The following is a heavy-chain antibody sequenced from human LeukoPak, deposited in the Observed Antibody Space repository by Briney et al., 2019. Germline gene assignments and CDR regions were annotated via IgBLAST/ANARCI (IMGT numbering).Heavy chain of an antibody. V-gene: IGHV3-9*03. D-gene: IGHD3-10*01. J-gene: IGHJ6*02. Sequence: GGSLRLSCAASGFTFDDYAMHWVRQAPGKGLEWVSGISWNSGSLGYADSVEGRFTVSRDNAKKSLHLQMNNLRPEDMALYYCAKDASGSVYGMDVWGQGTTVTVSS. CDR3: AKDASGSVYGMDV. CDR2: ISWNSGSL. CDR1: GFTFDDYA.